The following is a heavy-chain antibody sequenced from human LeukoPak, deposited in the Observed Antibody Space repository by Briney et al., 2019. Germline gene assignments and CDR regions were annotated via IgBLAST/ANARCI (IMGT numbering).Heavy chain of an antibody. J-gene: IGHJ5*02. CDR1: GFTFSSYW. CDR2: IKQDGSEK. CDR3: ARARSDYYDFWSGYYLNWFDP. Sequence: GGSLRLSCAASGFTFSSYWMSWVRQAPGKGLEWVANIKQDGSEKYYVDSVKGRFTISRDNAKNSLYLQMNSLRAEDTAVYYCARARSDYYDFWSGYYLNWFDPWGQGTLVTVSS. D-gene: IGHD3-3*01. V-gene: IGHV3-7*01.